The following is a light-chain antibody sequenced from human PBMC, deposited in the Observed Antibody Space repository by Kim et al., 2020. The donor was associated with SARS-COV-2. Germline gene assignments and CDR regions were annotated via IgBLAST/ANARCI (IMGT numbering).Light chain of an antibody. J-gene: IGLJ3*02. V-gene: IGLV1-47*02. CDR1: NSTSGISY. CDR2: NTN. Sequence: GRRVFRSCSGSNSTSGISYFFWCQQFPGTAPRLLIYNTNKRPSGVPDRFSGSKSGTSASLAISGLRSEDEADYYCAAWDDSVPGRVFGGGTQLTVL. CDR3: AAWDDSVPGRV.